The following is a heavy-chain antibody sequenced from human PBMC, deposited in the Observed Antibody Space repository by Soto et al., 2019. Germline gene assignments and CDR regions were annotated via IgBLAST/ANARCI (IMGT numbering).Heavy chain of an antibody. CDR1: GFTFSSYA. CDR2: ISYDGSNK. D-gene: IGHD3-22*01. CDR3: AKEHYYYDSSGSYYFDY. V-gene: IGHV3-30-3*01. Sequence: GGSLRLSCAASGFTFSSYAMHWVRQAPGKGLEWVAVISYDGSNKYYADSVKGRFTISRDNSKNTLYLQMNSLRAEDTAVYYCAKEHYYYDSSGSYYFDYWGQGTLVTVSS. J-gene: IGHJ4*02.